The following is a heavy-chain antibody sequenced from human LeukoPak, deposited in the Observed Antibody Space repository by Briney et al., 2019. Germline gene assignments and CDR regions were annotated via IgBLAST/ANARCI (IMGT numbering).Heavy chain of an antibody. V-gene: IGHV5-51*01. CDR3: ARLAHPDYGDYNELDY. J-gene: IGHJ4*02. CDR1: GYSFTSYW. Sequence: GESLKTSCKASGYSFTSYWIGWVRQTPGRGLGWMGIIYPGDSDTRYSPSFQGQVTISADKSISTAYLQRSSLKASDTAMYYCARLAHPDYGDYNELDYWGQGTLVTVSS. CDR2: IYPGDSDT. D-gene: IGHD4-17*01.